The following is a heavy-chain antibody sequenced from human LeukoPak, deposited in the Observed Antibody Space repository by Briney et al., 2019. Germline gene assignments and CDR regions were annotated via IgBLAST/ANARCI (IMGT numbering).Heavy chain of an antibody. CDR1: GFTFSSYA. CDR3: AKDRSDDYVWGSYRLDY. D-gene: IGHD3-16*02. V-gene: IGHV3-23*01. Sequence: GGSLGLSCAASGFTFSSYAMSWVRQAPGKGLEWVSAISGSGGSTYYADSVKGRFTISRDSSKNTLYLQMNSLRAEDTAVYYCAKDRSDDYVWGSYRLDYWGQGTLVTVSS. J-gene: IGHJ4*02. CDR2: ISGSGGST.